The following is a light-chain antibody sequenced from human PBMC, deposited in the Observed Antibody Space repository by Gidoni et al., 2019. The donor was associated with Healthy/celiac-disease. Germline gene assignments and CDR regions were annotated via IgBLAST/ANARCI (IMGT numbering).Light chain of an antibody. CDR2: DAS. Sequence: EIVLTQSPATLSLSPGERATLSCRASQSVSSYLAWYQQNPGQAPRLLIYDASNRATGIPARFSGSGSGTDFTLTISSLEPEDFAVYYCQQRSNWPPMLTFXCXTKVEIK. CDR3: QQRSNWPPMLT. CDR1: QSVSSY. J-gene: IGKJ4*01. V-gene: IGKV3-11*01.